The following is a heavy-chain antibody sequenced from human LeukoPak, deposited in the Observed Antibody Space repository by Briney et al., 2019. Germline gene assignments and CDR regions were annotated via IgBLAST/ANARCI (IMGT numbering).Heavy chain of an antibody. Sequence: PGGSLRLSCAASGFTFSSYSMNWVRQAPGKGLEWVSSISSSSSYIYYADSVKGRFTISRDNAKNSLYLQMNSLRAEDTAVYYCAREHIVGATTGAQAIDYWAREPWSPSPQ. J-gene: IGHJ4*02. CDR3: AREHIVGATTGAQAIDY. CDR1: GFTFSSYS. D-gene: IGHD1-26*01. CDR2: ISSSSSYI. V-gene: IGHV3-21*01.